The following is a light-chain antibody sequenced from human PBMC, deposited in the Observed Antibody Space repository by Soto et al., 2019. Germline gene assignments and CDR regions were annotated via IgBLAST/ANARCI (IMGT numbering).Light chain of an antibody. CDR3: QQHNQWPIT. Sequence: EIVLPQSPATLSVSPGERASLSCRANQSVGNYLAWYQRKAGQAPRLLIYHVSTRATGIPARFSGSGSGTEFTLTINSLQSEDFAVYYCQQHNQWPITFGQGTRLEIK. J-gene: IGKJ5*01. CDR1: QSVGNY. V-gene: IGKV3D-15*01. CDR2: HVS.